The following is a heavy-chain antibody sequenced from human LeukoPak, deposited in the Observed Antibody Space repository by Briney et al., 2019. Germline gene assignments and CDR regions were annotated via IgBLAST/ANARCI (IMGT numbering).Heavy chain of an antibody. CDR3: ARAPYSAYDGGYNWFDP. D-gene: IGHD5-12*01. V-gene: IGHV1-69*13. J-gene: IGHJ5*02. CDR1: GGTFSSYA. CDR2: IIPIFGTT. Sequence: GASVKLFCKASGGTFSSYAISWVRPAPGQGLEWMGGIIPIFGTTNYAQKFQGRVTITADESTSTVYMELSSLRSEDTAVYYCARAPYSAYDGGYNWFDPRRQATLVTVSS.